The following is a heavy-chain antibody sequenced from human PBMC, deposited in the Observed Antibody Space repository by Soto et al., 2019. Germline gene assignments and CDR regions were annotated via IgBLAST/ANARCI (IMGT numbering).Heavy chain of an antibody. CDR2: TRHDGSNT. J-gene: IGHJ4*02. CDR1: GFTFSGYG. D-gene: IGHD1-26*01. Sequence: GGSLRLSCAASGFTFSGYGMHWVRQAPGKGLEWVAVTRHDGSNTYYADSVRGRFTISRDNSNKMLYLQMNSLRAEDTAVYYCARDGVGTTTYFGYFAYGGRGTLVPVSS. CDR3: ARDGVGTTTYFGYFAY. V-gene: IGHV3-33*01.